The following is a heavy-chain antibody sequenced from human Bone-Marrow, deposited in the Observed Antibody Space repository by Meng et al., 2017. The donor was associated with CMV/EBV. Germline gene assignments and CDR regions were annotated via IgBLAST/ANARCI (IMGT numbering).Heavy chain of an antibody. CDR3: ARDSHYYGSGSYVSYYYYYYGMDV. V-gene: IGHV3-20*04. CDR2: INWNGGST. J-gene: IGHJ6*02. CDR1: GFTFDDYG. D-gene: IGHD3-10*01. Sequence: GGSLRLSCAASGFTFDDYGMSWVRQAPGKGLEWVSGINWNGGSTGYADSVKGRFTISRDNSKNTLYLQMNSLRAEDTAVYYCARDSHYYGSGSYVSYYYYYYGMDVWGQGTMVTVSS.